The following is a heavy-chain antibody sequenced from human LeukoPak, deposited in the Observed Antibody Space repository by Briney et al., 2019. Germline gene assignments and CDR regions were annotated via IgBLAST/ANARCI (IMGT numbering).Heavy chain of an antibody. Sequence: GASVKVSCKASGYTFTSYDVNCVRQATGQGLEWMGWKNPNSGRTGFAQKFQGRLTMTTDTSISTAYMELSSLTSEDTAVYYCARGPVSTHGMDVWGQGTTVTVSS. CDR1: GYTFTSYD. V-gene: IGHV1-8*01. J-gene: IGHJ6*02. D-gene: IGHD2-2*01. CDR2: KNPNSGRT. CDR3: ARGPVSTHGMDV.